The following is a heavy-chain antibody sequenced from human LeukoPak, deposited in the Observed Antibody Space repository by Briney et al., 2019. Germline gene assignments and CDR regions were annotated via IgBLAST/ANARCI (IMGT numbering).Heavy chain of an antibody. CDR2: MNPNSGNT. CDR1: GYTFTSSN. Sequence: ASVKVSCKASGYTFTSSNIHWVRQATGQGLEWMGWMNPNSGNTGYAQKFQGRVTMTRNTSISTAYMELSSLRSEDTAVYYCARGIPITGYWGQGTLVTVSS. CDR3: ARGIPITGY. V-gene: IGHV1-8*01. D-gene: IGHD1-20*01. J-gene: IGHJ4*02.